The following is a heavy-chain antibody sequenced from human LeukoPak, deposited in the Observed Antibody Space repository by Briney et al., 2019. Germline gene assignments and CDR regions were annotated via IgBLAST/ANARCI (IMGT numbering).Heavy chain of an antibody. CDR2: IERDGSKK. V-gene: IGHV3-7*01. J-gene: IGHJ4*02. CDR3: ATAPAAADSC. CDR1: GFTFSSFW. D-gene: IGHD6-13*01. Sequence: PGGSLRLSCAASGFTFSSFWMTWVRQAPGKGLEWVANIERDGSKKTYVDSVKGRFTISRDNAKNSLYLQMSSLRAEDTAVYYCATAPAAADSCWGQGTLVAVSS.